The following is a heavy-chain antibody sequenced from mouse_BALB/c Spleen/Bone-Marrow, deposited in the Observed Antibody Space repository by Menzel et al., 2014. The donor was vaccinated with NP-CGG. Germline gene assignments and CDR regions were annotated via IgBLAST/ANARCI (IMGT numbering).Heavy chain of an antibody. V-gene: IGHV1-5*01. CDR1: GYSFTRYW. D-gene: IGHD2-4*01. J-gene: IGHJ3*01. CDR2: IYPGNSET. Sequence: EVQGVESGTVLARPGASVKMYCKASGYSFTRYWMHWVKQRPGQGLEWIGVIYPGNSETIYNQKFKGKAKLTAVTSASTAYMELSSLTNEDSAVYSCTRSYYDYGGFPYWGQGTLVTVSA. CDR3: TRSYYDYGGFPY.